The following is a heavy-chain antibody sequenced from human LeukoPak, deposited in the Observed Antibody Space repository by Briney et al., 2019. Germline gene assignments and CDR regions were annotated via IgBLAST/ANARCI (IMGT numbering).Heavy chain of an antibody. CDR1: GGTFSSYA. CDR3: ARDGGDYGDYNNWFDP. D-gene: IGHD4-17*01. CDR2: IIPIFGTA. J-gene: IGHJ5*02. Sequence: SVRVSCKASGGTFSSYAISWVRQAPGQGLEWMGGIIPIFGTANYAQKFQGRVTITADESTSTAYMELSSLRSEDTAVYYCARDGGDYGDYNNWFDPWGQGTLVTVSS. V-gene: IGHV1-69*13.